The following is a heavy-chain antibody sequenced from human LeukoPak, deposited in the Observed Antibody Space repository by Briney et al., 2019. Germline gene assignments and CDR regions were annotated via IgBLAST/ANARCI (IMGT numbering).Heavy chain of an antibody. CDR2: IGSSSSNI. V-gene: IGHV3-21*01. CDR1: GFTFSSYS. D-gene: IGHD1-26*01. CDR3: ARDFYVSYYHFDY. J-gene: IGHJ4*02. Sequence: GGSLRLSCAASGFTFSSYSMNWVRQAPGKGLEWVSSIGSSSSNIYYADSVKGRFTISRDNAKNSLYLQMNSLRAEDTAVYYCARDFYVSYYHFDYWGQGTLVTVSS.